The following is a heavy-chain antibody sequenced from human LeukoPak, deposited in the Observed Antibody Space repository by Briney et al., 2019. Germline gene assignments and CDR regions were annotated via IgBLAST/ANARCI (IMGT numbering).Heavy chain of an antibody. J-gene: IGHJ4*02. CDR3: AREVNDYVWGSYGLFDY. V-gene: IGHV4-34*01. D-gene: IGHD3-16*01. Sequence: SETLSLTCAVYGGSFSGYYWSWIRQPPGKGLEWIGEINHSGSTNYNPSLKSRVTLSVDTSKNQFSLKLSSVTAADTAVYYCAREVNDYVWGSYGLFDYWGQGTLVTVSS. CDR2: INHSGST. CDR1: GGSFSGYY.